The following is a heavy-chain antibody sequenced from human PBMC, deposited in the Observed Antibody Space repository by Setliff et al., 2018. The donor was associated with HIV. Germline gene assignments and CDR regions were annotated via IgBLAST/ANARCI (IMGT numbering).Heavy chain of an antibody. D-gene: IGHD5-12*01. J-gene: IGHJ4*02. Sequence: SVKVSCKASGGTFSMYAISWVRQAPGQGLEWMGGIVPIIGITNYAQKFQGRVTMTEDTSTYTAYMELSGLRSEDTAVYYCAIDVLGGWLRPMPDFWGPGTLVTVSS. CDR1: GGTFSMYA. CDR2: IVPIIGIT. CDR3: AIDVLGGWLRPMPDF. V-gene: IGHV1-69*10.